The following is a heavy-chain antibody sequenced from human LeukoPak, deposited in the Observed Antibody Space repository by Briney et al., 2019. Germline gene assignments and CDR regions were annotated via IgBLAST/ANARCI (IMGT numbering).Heavy chain of an antibody. CDR2: ISGSGGST. CDR3: GVVPTVTKAFDY. V-gene: IGHV3-23*01. J-gene: IGHJ4*02. CDR1: GFTFSSYA. Sequence: GGSLRLSCAASGFTFSSYAMSWVRQAPGKGLEWVSAISGSGGSTYYADSVKGRFTISRDNSKNTLYLQMNSLRAEDTAVYYCGVVPTVTKAFDYWGQGTLVTVSS. D-gene: IGHD4-17*01.